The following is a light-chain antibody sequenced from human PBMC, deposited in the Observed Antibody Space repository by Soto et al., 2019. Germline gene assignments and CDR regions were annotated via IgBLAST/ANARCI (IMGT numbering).Light chain of an antibody. CDR3: QQYNNWPLT. CDR1: QSISDT. CDR2: GAS. Sequence: EIVMTQSPATLSVSPGGRATLSCRASQSISDTLAWYQQKPGQAPRLLIYGASTRATGIPARFSGSGSGTEFTLTISSQQSEDLAVYYCQQYNNWPLTFGGGTTVDNK. V-gene: IGKV3-15*01. J-gene: IGKJ4*01.